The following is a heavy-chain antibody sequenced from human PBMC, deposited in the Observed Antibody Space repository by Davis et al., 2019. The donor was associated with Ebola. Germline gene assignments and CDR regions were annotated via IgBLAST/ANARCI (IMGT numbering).Heavy chain of an antibody. D-gene: IGHD3-22*01. J-gene: IGHJ4*02. CDR1: GFTFSSYW. Sequence: GESLKISCAASGFTFSSYWMHWVRQAPGKGLVWVSRINSDGSSTSYADSVKGRFTISRDNAKNTLYLQMNSLRAEDTAVYYCATKGQYYDSSGYYYGYWGQGTLVTVSS. CDR2: INSDGSST. V-gene: IGHV3-74*01. CDR3: ATKGQYYDSSGYYYGY.